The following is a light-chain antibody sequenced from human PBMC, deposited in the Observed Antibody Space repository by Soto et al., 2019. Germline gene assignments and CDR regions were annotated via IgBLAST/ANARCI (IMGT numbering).Light chain of an antibody. CDR3: SSYTSSSTLL. V-gene: IGLV2-14*01. J-gene: IGLJ2*01. Sequence: QSALTQPPSASGSPGQSVTISCTGTSSDVGGYNYVSWYQQHSGKAPKLVIFEVTNRPSGVSNRFSGSKSGNTASLTISGLQAEDEADYYCSSYTSSSTLLFGGGTKLTVL. CDR2: EVT. CDR1: SSDVGGYNY.